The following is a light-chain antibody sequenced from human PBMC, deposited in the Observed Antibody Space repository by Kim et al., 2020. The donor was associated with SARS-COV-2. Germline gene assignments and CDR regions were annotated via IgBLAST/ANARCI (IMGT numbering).Light chain of an antibody. CDR1: QDTGRY. V-gene: IGKV1-8*01. CDR3: QQYYNYPWT. CDR2: AAS. J-gene: IGKJ1*01. Sequence: YASTGDSVTITGRASQDTGRYLAWYQQKSGRAPKLLIYAASTLQSGVPSTFSGSGSGTDFTLTISRLQSEDFATYYCQQYYNYPWTFGQGTKVEI.